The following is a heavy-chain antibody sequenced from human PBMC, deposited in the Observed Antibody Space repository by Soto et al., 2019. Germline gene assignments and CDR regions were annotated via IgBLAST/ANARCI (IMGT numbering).Heavy chain of an antibody. V-gene: IGHV3-30*03. CDR1: GLVFGSYV. D-gene: IGHD3-3*01. CDR3: ARGGPHITIFGYGDY. J-gene: IGHJ4*02. CDR2: ISYDGNNK. Sequence: PGVSLRLYCAASGLVFGSYVLQWVRPAPPPRLELVAPISYDGNNKYYADSVKGRFTISRDNFKNSLYLQMSSLRTDDTAVYYCARGGPHITIFGYGDYWGQGP.